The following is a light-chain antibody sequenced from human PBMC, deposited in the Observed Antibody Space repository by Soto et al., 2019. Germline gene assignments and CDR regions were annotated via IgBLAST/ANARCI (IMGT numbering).Light chain of an antibody. CDR3: QPYYNQWT. CDR1: QSVGRN. CDR2: DAS. Sequence: EIVMTQSPATLSVSPGERATLSCRASQSVGRNLAWYQQKPGQAPRLLMYDASTRATGIPARFSGSGSGTEFTLTLTSLQSEDFVVYYCQPYYNQWTFGQGTKVDIK. J-gene: IGKJ1*01. V-gene: IGKV3-15*01.